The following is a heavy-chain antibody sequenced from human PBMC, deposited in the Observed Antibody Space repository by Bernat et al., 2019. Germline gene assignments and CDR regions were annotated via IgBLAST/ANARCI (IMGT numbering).Heavy chain of an antibody. D-gene: IGHD6-6*01. V-gene: IGHV3-23*01. CDR3: ARSIAARPVGKTGYYYYGMDV. Sequence: EVQLLESGGGLVQPGGSLRLSCAASGFTFSSYAMSWVRQAPGKGLEWVSAISGSGGSTYYADSVKGRFTISRDNSKNTLYLQMNSLRAEDTAVYYCARSIAARPVGKTGYYYYGMDVWGQGTTVTVSS. CDR1: GFTFSSYA. CDR2: ISGSGGST. J-gene: IGHJ6*02.